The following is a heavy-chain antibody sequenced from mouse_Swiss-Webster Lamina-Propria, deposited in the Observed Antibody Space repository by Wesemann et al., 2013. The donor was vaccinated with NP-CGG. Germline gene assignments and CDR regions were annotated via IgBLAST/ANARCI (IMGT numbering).Heavy chain of an antibody. CDR3: ARSYYYGSSDY. V-gene: IGHV14-1*02. Sequence: LEWIGWIDPENGNTIYDPKFQGKASITADTSSSTAYMQLSSPTSEDSAVYYCARSYYYGSSDYWGQGTTLTVSS. J-gene: IGHJ2*01. D-gene: IGHD1-1*01. CDR2: IDPENGNT.